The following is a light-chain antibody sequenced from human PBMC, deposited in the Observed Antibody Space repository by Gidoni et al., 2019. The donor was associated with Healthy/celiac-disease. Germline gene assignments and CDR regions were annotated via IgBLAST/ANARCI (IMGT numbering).Light chain of an antibody. J-gene: IGLJ3*02. CDR2: EDN. CDR1: SGSIASNY. CDR3: QSYDSSTRV. V-gene: IGLV6-57*01. Sequence: NFMLTQPHSVSESPGKTVTISCTRSSGSIASNYVQWYQQRPGSSPTTVIYEDNQRPSGVPDRFSGSIDSSSNSASLTISGLKTEDEADYYCQSYDSSTRVFGGGTKLTGL.